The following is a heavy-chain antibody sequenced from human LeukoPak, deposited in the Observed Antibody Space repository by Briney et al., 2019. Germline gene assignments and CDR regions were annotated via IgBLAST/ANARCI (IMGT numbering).Heavy chain of an antibody. V-gene: IGHV4-34*01. CDR2: INHSGST. CDR1: GGSFSGYY. CDR3: ARGGYGSGSYRNYYYYYGMDV. Sequence: SETLSLTCAVYGGSFSGYYWSWIRQPPGKGLEWIGEINHSGSTNYNPSLKSRVTISVDTSKNQFSLKLSSVTAADTAVYYCARGGYGSGSYRNYYYYYGMDVWGQGTTVTVSS. J-gene: IGHJ6*02. D-gene: IGHD3-10*01.